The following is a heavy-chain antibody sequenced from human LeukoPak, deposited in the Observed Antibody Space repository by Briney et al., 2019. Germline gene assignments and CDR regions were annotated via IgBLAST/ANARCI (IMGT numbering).Heavy chain of an antibody. CDR2: INQDGNEK. J-gene: IGHJ6*04. CDR3: SRALEV. Sequence: QAGGSLRLSCEVSGFIFRNYWMDWVRQAPGRGLEWVANINQDGNEKYFVDSVKGRFTISRDNAKNSLYLQMSSLRAEDTAVYYCSRALEVWGKGTTVTVSS. V-gene: IGHV3-7*01. CDR1: GFIFRNYW.